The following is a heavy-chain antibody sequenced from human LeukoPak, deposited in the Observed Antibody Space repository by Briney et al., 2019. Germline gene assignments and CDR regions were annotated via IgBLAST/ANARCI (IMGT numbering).Heavy chain of an antibody. V-gene: IGHV3-7*01. Sequence: GGSLRLSCAASGFTFSSYWMSWVRQAPGKGLEWVANIKNDGSEENSVDSVKGRFTISRDNAKNSLYLQMNSLRAEDTAVYYCVRDRGRASVDYWGQGTQVTVSS. CDR1: GFTFSSYW. D-gene: IGHD1-26*01. CDR2: IKNDGSEE. J-gene: IGHJ4*02. CDR3: VRDRGRASVDY.